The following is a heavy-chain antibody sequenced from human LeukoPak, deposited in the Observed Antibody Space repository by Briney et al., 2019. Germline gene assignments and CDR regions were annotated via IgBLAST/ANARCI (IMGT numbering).Heavy chain of an antibody. V-gene: IGHV4-39*01. CDR2: IYYSGST. CDR1: GGSISSSSYY. D-gene: IGHD1-14*01. Sequence: MASETLSLTCTVSGGSISSSSYYWGWIRQPPGKGLEWIGSIYYSGSTYYNPPLKSRVTISVDTSKNQFSLKLSSVTAADTAVYYCARTGPGTKQQNFDYWGQGTLVTVSS. J-gene: IGHJ4*02. CDR3: ARTGPGTKQQNFDY.